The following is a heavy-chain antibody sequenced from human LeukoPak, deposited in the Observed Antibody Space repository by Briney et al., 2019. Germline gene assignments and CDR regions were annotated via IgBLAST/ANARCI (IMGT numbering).Heavy chain of an antibody. CDR3: AKSGWLRRAFFQD. D-gene: IGHD6-19*01. V-gene: IGHV4-59*01. J-gene: IGHJ1*01. CDR2: ISHSGST. Sequence: PSETLSLTCNVSGDSINTYFWNWIRQPPGKGLEWLGYISHSGSTNYNPSLKSRLTMSVDMSKNQFSLRLTSATAADTAVHFCAKSGWLRRAFFQDWGQGILVTVSS. CDR1: GDSINTYF.